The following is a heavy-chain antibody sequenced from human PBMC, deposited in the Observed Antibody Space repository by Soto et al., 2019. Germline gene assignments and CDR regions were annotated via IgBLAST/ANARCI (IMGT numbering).Heavy chain of an antibody. CDR2: ISYDGSNK. Sequence: QVQLVESGGGVVQPGRSLRLSCAASGFTFSSYGMHWVRQAPGKGLEWVAVISYDGSNKYYADSVKGRFTISRDNSKNTLYLQMNSLRAEDTAVYYCAKAETYYDFWSGYSFDIWGQGTMVTVSS. CDR3: AKAETYYDFWSGYSFDI. J-gene: IGHJ3*02. V-gene: IGHV3-30*18. CDR1: GFTFSSYG. D-gene: IGHD3-3*01.